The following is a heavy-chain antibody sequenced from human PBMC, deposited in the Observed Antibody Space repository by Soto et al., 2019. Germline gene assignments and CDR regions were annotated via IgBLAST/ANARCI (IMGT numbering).Heavy chain of an antibody. J-gene: IGHJ4*01. D-gene: IGHD1-26*01. Sequence: GESLKISCKGSGYRYISYWISWVHQMPGKGLEWMGRIDPSDSYTTYSPSFQGHVTISIDKSTSTAYLQLRSLDASDNAKYYWLGHGNGSSCYFDFWGHG. CDR1: GYRYISYW. CDR3: LGHGNGSSCYFDF. V-gene: IGHV5-10-1*01. CDR2: IDPSDSYT.